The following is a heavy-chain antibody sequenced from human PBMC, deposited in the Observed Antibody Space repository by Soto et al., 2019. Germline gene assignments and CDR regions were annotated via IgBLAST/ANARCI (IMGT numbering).Heavy chain of an antibody. CDR2: INHSGST. CDR1: GGSFSGYY. D-gene: IGHD3-10*01. V-gene: IGHV4-34*01. Sequence: SETLSLTCAVYGGSFSGYYWSWIRQPPGKGLEWIGEINHSGSTNYNPSLKSRVTISVDTSKDQFSLKLSSVTAADTAVYYCARDDVVRGYYCYGMDVWGQGTTVTVSS. J-gene: IGHJ6*02. CDR3: ARDDVVRGYYCYGMDV.